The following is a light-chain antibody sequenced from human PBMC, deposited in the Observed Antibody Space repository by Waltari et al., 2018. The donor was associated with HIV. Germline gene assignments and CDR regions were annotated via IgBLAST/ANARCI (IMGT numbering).Light chain of an antibody. J-gene: IGKJ4*01. CDR2: DAS. V-gene: IGKV1-33*01. CDR1: QDINNN. Sequence: DIQITQSPASLSASIGDRVTITCQPSQDINNNLNWYQQKPGKAPNLLIYDASNLETGVPSRFSGRGSGTEFTFTISSLQPEDIATYLCQRYDKVPPWGITFGGGTRVEVK. CDR3: QRYDKVPPWGIT.